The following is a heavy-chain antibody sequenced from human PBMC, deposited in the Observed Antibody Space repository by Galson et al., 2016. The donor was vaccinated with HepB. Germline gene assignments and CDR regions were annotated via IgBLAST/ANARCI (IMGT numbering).Heavy chain of an antibody. CDR2: IYHSGDT. CDR1: GASISSDNY. V-gene: IGHV4-4*02. D-gene: IGHD6-13*01. J-gene: IGHJ4*02. Sequence: ETLSLTCAVSGASISSDNYWSWVRQPPGKGLEWIGEIYHSGDTNFKPFPKSRVPISVDKSKNQLSLKLTSVTAADTAMYYCAAAGGREGITPVWGQGTLVTVSS. CDR3: AAAGGREGITPV.